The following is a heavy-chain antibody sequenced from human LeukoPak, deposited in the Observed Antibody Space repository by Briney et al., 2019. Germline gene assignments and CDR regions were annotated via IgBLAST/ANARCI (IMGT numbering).Heavy chain of an antibody. V-gene: IGHV4-61*02. Sequence: SETLSLTCTVSGGSITSGSYYWSWIRQPAGKGLEWLGRMYTSGSTNFIPSLESRVTMSVDTSKNQFSLKLSSVTAADTAVYYCARDILQKDIVVDYYYYMDVWGKGTTVTVSS. CDR3: ARDILQKDIVVDYYYYMDV. CDR1: GGSITSGSYY. CDR2: MYTSGST. D-gene: IGHD2-15*01. J-gene: IGHJ6*03.